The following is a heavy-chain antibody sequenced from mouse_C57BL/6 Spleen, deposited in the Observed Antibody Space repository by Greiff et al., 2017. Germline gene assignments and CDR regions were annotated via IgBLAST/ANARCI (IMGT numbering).Heavy chain of an antibody. Sequence: VQLQQPGAELVMPGASVKLSCKASGYTFTSYWMHWVKQRPGQGLEWIGEIDPSDSYTNYNQKFKGKSTLTVDKSSSTAYMQLSSLPSEDSAVYYCGSYESNFAGFAYWGQGTLVTVSA. J-gene: IGHJ3*01. CDR2: IDPSDSYT. V-gene: IGHV1-69*01. CDR3: GSYESNFAGFAY. D-gene: IGHD2-5*01. CDR1: GYTFTSYW.